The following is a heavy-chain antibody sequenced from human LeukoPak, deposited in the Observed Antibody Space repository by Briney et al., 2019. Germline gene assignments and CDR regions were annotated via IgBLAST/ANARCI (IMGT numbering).Heavy chain of an antibody. CDR1: GFTFSSYS. CDR3: ASEPVAGPY. Sequence: GGSLRLSCAASGFTFSSYSMNWVRQAPGKGLEWVSYISSSSSTIYYADSVKGRFTISRDNAKNSLYLQMNSLRAEDTAVYYCASEPVAGPYWGQGTLVTVSS. J-gene: IGHJ4*02. CDR2: ISSSSSTI. V-gene: IGHV3-48*01. D-gene: IGHD6-19*01.